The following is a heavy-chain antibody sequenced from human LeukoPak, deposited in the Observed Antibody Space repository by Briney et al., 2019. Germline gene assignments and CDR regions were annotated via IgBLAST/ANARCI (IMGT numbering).Heavy chain of an antibody. Sequence: SVKVSCKAPGGTFSSYAISWVRQAPGQGLEWMGGIIPIFGTANYAQKFQGRVTITADESTSAAYMELSSLRSEDTAVYYCASSPSITMVRGVENNWFDPWGQGTLVTVSS. CDR3: ASSPSITMVRGVENNWFDP. J-gene: IGHJ5*02. V-gene: IGHV1-69*01. CDR1: GGTFSSYA. D-gene: IGHD3-10*01. CDR2: IIPIFGTA.